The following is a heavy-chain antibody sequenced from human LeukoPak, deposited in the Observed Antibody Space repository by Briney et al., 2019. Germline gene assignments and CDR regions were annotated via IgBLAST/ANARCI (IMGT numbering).Heavy chain of an antibody. Sequence: TGGSLRLSCAASGFTFSSYAMSWVRQAPGKGLEWVSAISGSGGSTYYADSVRGRFTISRDNSKNTLYLQMNSLRVEDTAVYYCAKDLGGRITGKYYYYMDVWGKGTTVTVSS. V-gene: IGHV3-23*01. J-gene: IGHJ6*03. CDR2: ISGSGGST. CDR1: GFTFSSYA. CDR3: AKDLGGRITGKYYYYMDV. D-gene: IGHD1-20*01.